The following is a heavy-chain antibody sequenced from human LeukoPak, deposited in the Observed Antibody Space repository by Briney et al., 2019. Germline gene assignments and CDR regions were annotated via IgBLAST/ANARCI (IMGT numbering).Heavy chain of an antibody. V-gene: IGHV4-39*07. CDR1: GGSISSSSYY. CDR3: ARLQDSRPAFDI. Sequence: SETLSLTCTVSGGSISSSSYYWSWIRQPPGKGLEWIGEINHSGSTNYNPSLKSRVTISVDTSKNQFSLKLSSVTAADTAVYYCARLQDSRPAFDIWGQGTMVTVSS. D-gene: IGHD6-25*01. J-gene: IGHJ3*02. CDR2: INHSGST.